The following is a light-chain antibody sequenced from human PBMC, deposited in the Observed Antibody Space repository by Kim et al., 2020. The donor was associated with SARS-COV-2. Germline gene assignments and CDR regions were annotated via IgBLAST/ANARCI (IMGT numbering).Light chain of an antibody. J-gene: IGKJ1*01. CDR3: QQYKSFWT. CDR2: DAS. Sequence: DIQMTQSPTTLSASVGDRVSITCRANQNIDNWLAWYQQKPGKAPQLLIYDASTLESGVPSRFSGSGSGAEFTLTISSLQPDDFATYYCQQYKSFWTFGQGTKVDIK. CDR1: QNIDNW. V-gene: IGKV1-5*01.